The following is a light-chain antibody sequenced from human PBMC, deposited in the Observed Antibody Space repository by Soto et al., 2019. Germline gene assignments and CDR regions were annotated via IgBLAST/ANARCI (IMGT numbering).Light chain of an antibody. CDR1: QGISSY. Sequence: DIQLTQSPSFLSASVGDRVTITCRASQGISSYLAWYQQKPGKAPKLLIYAASTLQSGVPSRFSGSGSGTEFTLTISSLQPEDFATYSCQQSYNAPYTFGQGTILEIK. J-gene: IGKJ2*01. V-gene: IGKV1-9*01. CDR3: QQSYNAPYT. CDR2: AAS.